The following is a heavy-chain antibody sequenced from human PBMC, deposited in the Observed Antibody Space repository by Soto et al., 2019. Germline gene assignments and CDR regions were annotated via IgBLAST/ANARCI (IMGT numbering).Heavy chain of an antibody. CDR1: GFTFSTFS. CDR2: ISYDGNSR. CDR3: AREDTVFGVAISASGY. Sequence: QVQLVGSGGGVVQPGRSLRLSCAASGFTFSTFSMHWARQAPGKGLEWLALISYDGNSRYYADSVRGRFTISRDNSENTVYLQMNSLRADDTAVYYCAREDTVFGVAISASGYWGQGTLVTVSS. J-gene: IGHJ4*02. D-gene: IGHD3-3*01. V-gene: IGHV3-30*03.